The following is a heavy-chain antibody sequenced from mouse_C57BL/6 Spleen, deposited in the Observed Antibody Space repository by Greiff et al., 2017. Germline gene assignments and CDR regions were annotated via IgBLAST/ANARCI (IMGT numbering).Heavy chain of an antibody. CDR3: ARPNYYGSYWYFDV. CDR1: GYTFTDYN. Sequence: EVKLMESGPELVKPGASVKIPCKASGYTFTDYNMDWVKQSHGKSLEWIGDINPNNGGTIYNQKFKGKATLTVDKSSSTAYMELRSLTSEDTAVYYCARPNYYGSYWYFDVWGTGTTVTVSS. J-gene: IGHJ1*03. V-gene: IGHV1-18*01. D-gene: IGHD1-1*01. CDR2: INPNNGGT.